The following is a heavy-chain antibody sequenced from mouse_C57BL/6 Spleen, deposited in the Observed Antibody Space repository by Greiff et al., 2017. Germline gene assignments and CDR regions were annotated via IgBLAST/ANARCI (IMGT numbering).Heavy chain of an antibody. CDR2: IYPGDGDT. Sequence: QVQLQQSGAELVKPGASVKISCKASGYAFSSYWMNWVKQRPGKGLEWIGQIYPGDGDTTYNGKLKGKATLTADKSSSTAYMQLSSLTSEDSAVYFCARDGHNWDRYWGQGTTLTVSS. CDR3: ARDGHNWDRY. D-gene: IGHD4-1*01. V-gene: IGHV1-80*01. J-gene: IGHJ2*01. CDR1: GYAFSSYW.